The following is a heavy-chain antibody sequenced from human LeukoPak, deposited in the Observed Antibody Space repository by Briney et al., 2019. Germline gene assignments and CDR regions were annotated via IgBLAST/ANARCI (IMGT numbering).Heavy chain of an antibody. J-gene: IGHJ4*02. CDR2: INHSGST. CDR3: ARWYYYGSGSSQ. CDR1: GGSFSGYY. V-gene: IGHV4-34*01. Sequence: SETLSLTCAVYGGSFSGYYWSWVRQPPGKGLEWIGEINHSGSTNYNPSLKSRVTISVDTSKNQFSLKLSSVTAADTAVYYCARWYYYGSGSSQWGQGTLVTVSS. D-gene: IGHD3-10*01.